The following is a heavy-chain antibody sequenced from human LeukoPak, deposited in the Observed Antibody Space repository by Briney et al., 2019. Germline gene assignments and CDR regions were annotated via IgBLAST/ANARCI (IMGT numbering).Heavy chain of an antibody. CDR2: ISWNSGSI. J-gene: IGHJ6*02. CDR1: GFTFDDYA. D-gene: IGHD3-22*01. Sequence: GGSLRLSCAASGFTFDDYAMHWVRQAPGKGLEWVSGISWNSGSIGYADSVKGRFTISRDNAKNSLYLQMNSLRAEDTALYYCAKDISRYYDSSGYPLDSSYYSGMAVWAKGPRSPSP. CDR3: AKDISRYYDSSGYPLDSSYYSGMAV. V-gene: IGHV3-9*01.